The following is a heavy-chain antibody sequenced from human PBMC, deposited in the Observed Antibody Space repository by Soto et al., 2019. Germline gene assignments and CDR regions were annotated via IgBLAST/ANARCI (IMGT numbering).Heavy chain of an antibody. CDR1: GGTFNNYA. Sequence: VQLVQSGAEVTKPGSSVKGSCKASGGTFNNYAISWVRQAPGQGLEWMGGIIPIIGTADYAHKFQGRLAISADESTGTTFMELSSMRSEDTSLYYCARGGVDVVATSAFDYWGQGTLVNVSS. CDR3: ARGGVDVVATSAFDY. J-gene: IGHJ4*02. V-gene: IGHV1-69*01. CDR2: IIPIIGTA. D-gene: IGHD5-12*01.